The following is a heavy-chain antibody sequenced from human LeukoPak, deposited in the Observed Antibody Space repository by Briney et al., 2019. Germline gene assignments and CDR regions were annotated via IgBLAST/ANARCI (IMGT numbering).Heavy chain of an antibody. CDR2: IRSKTNNYAT. V-gene: IGHV3-73*01. CDR3: TRLYYDSNGYGFVAY. Sequence: GGSLRLSCAASGFSFSDTAMHWVRQASGKGLEWVGRIRSKTNNYATEYAAPVKGRFTISRDDSKNTAYLQMNSLKIEDTAMYYCTRLYYDSNGYGFVAYWGQGTLVTVSS. D-gene: IGHD3-22*01. CDR1: GFSFSDTA. J-gene: IGHJ4*02.